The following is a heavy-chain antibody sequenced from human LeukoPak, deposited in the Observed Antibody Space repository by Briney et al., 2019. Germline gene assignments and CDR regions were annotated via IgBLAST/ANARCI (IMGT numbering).Heavy chain of an antibody. Sequence: GGSLRLSCAASTFTFSSYWVSWVRQAPGKGLEWVANINQNGSEKYYADSVKGRFTFSRDNAKNSLYLQMNCLRAEDTAVYYCARAQSGHCSSTSCYDYGMDVWGQGTTVTVSS. CDR1: TFTFSSYW. CDR3: ARAQSGHCSSTSCYDYGMDV. D-gene: IGHD2-2*01. J-gene: IGHJ6*02. V-gene: IGHV3-7*01. CDR2: INQNGSEK.